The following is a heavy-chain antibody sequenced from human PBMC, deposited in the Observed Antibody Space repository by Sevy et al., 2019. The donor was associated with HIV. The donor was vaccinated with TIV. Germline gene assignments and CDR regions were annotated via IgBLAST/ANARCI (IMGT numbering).Heavy chain of an antibody. V-gene: IGHV3-7*01. CDR2: IKQDGSEK. Sequence: GGSLRLSCAASGFTFSSYWMSWVRQAPGKGLEWVANIKQDGSEKYYVDSVKGRFTISRNNAKNSLYLQMNSLRPEDTAVYYCARDSGYSINWYPAYWGQGTLVTVSS. CDR3: ARDSGYSINWYPAY. J-gene: IGHJ4*02. CDR1: GFTFSSYW. D-gene: IGHD6-13*01.